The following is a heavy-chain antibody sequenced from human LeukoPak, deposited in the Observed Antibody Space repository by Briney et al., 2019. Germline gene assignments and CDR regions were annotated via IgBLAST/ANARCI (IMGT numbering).Heavy chain of an antibody. Sequence: PSETLSLTCTVSGGSISTGTYYWSWIRQPAGKGLEWIGLIFTDGRTNYNPSLKSRVTISIDTSKNQFSLKLSSVTASDTAVYYCARFSEYSHSSVHYLDYWGQGTLVSVSS. CDR2: IFTDGRT. CDR3: ARFSEYSHSSVHYLDY. D-gene: IGHD3-22*01. J-gene: IGHJ4*02. CDR1: GGSISTGTYY. V-gene: IGHV4-61*02.